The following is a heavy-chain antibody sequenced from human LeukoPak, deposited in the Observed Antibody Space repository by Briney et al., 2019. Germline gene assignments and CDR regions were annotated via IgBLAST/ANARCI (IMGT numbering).Heavy chain of an antibody. Sequence: PGGSLRLTCAASGFTFDDYAMHWVRQAPGKGLEWVSGISWNSGYIGYADSVKGRFTISRDNSKNTLYLQMNSLRAEDTAVYYCAKLREWELPDLFDYWGQGTLVTVSS. CDR1: GFTFDDYA. D-gene: IGHD1-26*01. J-gene: IGHJ4*02. CDR2: ISWNSGYI. CDR3: AKLREWELPDLFDY. V-gene: IGHV3-9*01.